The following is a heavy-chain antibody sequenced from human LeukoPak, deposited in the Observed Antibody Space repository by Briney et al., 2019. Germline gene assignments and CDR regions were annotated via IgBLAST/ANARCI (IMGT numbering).Heavy chain of an antibody. J-gene: IGHJ4*02. D-gene: IGHD4-11*01. CDR1: GFTFGDYA. Sequence: GRSLRLSCTASGFTFGDYAMSWFRQAPGKGLQWVGFIKSKTYGGTTQYAASVKGRFTISRDDSKSIAYLQMNSLKTEDTAVYYCTRSRLQPDYWGQGTLVTVSS. CDR2: IKSKTYGGTT. CDR3: TRSRLQPDY. V-gene: IGHV3-49*03.